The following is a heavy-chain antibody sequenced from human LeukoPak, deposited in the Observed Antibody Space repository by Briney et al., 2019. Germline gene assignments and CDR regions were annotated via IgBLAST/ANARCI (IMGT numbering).Heavy chain of an antibody. Sequence: PGGPLRLSCAASGFTFSSYGMHWVRQAPGKGLEWVTFIQSDGSHKYYADSVKGRFTISRDNSKNTLYLQMNSLRAEDTAVYYCANGKYYFDNSGYPLWGQGTLVTVSS. CDR2: IQSDGSHK. CDR3: ANGKYYFDNSGYPL. J-gene: IGHJ4*02. V-gene: IGHV3-30*02. CDR1: GFTFSSYG. D-gene: IGHD3-22*01.